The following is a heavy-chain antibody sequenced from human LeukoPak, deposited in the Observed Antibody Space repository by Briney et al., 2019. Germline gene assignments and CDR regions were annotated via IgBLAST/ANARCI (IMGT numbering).Heavy chain of an antibody. CDR3: ARVEVVVPAAIDYYYMDV. V-gene: IGHV1-18*01. J-gene: IGHJ6*03. Sequence: ASVKVSCKASGYTFTSYSISWVRQAPGQGLEWMGWISAYNGNTNYAQKLQGRVTMTTDTSTSTAYMELRSLRSDDTAVYYCARVEVVVPAAIDYYYMDVWGKGTTVTVSS. CDR1: GYTFTSYS. D-gene: IGHD2-2*01. CDR2: ISAYNGNT.